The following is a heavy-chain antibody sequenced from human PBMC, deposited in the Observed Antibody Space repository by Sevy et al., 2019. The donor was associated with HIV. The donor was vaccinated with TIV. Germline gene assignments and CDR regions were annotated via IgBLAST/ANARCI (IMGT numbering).Heavy chain of an antibody. J-gene: IGHJ4*02. CDR1: GYSFSTYW. CDR2: IYPGDSDT. D-gene: IGHD6-6*01. Sequence: GESLKISCKGSGYSFSTYWIAWVRQMPGIGLVCMGIIYPGDSDTRYSPSFQGQVTISADKSISTAYLQWSSLKASDSAMYYCARRRGSSAWVDYWGQGTLVTVSS. V-gene: IGHV5-51*01. CDR3: ARRRGSSAWVDY.